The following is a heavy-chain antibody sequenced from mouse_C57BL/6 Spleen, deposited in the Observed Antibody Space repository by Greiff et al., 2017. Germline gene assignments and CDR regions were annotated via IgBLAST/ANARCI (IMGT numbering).Heavy chain of an antibody. Sequence: EVKLVESGGGLVKPGGSLKLSCAASGFTFSDYGMHWVRQAPEKGLEWVAYISSGSSTIYYADTVKGRFTISRDNAKNTLFLQMTSLRSEDTAMYYCASIYYGSSYGFAYWGQGTLVTVSA. CDR1: GFTFSDYG. V-gene: IGHV5-17*01. CDR2: ISSGSSTI. D-gene: IGHD1-1*01. J-gene: IGHJ3*01. CDR3: ASIYYGSSYGFAY.